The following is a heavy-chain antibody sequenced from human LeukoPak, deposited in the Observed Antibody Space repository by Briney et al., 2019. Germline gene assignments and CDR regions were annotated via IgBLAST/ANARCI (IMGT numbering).Heavy chain of an antibody. D-gene: IGHD5/OR15-5a*01. J-gene: IGHJ4*02. V-gene: IGHV3-74*01. CDR3: VRGVYNYGDY. CDR1: GFTFSNYL. CDR2: IDTDGSST. Sequence: GRSLRLSCAASGFTFSNYLMHWVRQAPGKGLVWVSTIDTDGSSTNYADSVKGRSTISRDNAKNTLYLQMNSLRAEDTAVYYCVRGVYNYGDYWGQGTLVTVSS.